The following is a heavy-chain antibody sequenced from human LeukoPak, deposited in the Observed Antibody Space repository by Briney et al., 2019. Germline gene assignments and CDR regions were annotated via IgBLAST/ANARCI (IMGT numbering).Heavy chain of an antibody. CDR2: ISWNSGSI. CDR1: GFTFDDYA. CDR3: AKDNDSSSWPYYYYYGMDV. J-gene: IGHJ6*02. V-gene: IGHV3-9*01. Sequence: GGSLRLSCAASGFTFDDYAMHWVRQAPGKGLEWVSGISWNSGSIGYADSVKGRFTISRDNAKNSLYLQMNSLRAEDTALYYCAKDNDSSSWPYYYYYGMDVWGQGTTVTVSS. D-gene: IGHD6-13*01.